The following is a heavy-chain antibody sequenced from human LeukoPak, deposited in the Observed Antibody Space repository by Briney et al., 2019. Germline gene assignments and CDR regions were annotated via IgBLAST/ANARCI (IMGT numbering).Heavy chain of an antibody. D-gene: IGHD2-15*01. CDR1: GYTLTELS. J-gene: IGHJ4*02. V-gene: IGHV1-24*01. Sequence: ASVKVSCKVSGYTLTELSMHWVRQAPGKGLEWMGGFDPEDGETIYAQKFQGRVTMAEDTSTDTAYMELSSLRSEDTAVYYCATGYCSGGSCYGDYWGQGTLVTVSS. CDR2: FDPEDGET. CDR3: ATGYCSGGSCYGDY.